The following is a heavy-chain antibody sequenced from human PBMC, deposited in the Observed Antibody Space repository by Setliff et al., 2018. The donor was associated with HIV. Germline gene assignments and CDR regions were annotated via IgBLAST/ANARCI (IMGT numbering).Heavy chain of an antibody. Sequence: ASVKVSCKASGYTFTDFYIHWMRQAPGQGLEWLGRIDPKSGVANYLKKFQGRVIMTRDTSTNTAYMELIRPRFYDTAVYFCARAHFLVAMTRNWFDPWGQGTLVTVSS. CDR1: GYTFTDFY. V-gene: IGHV1-2*06. CDR3: ARAHFLVAMTRNWFDP. D-gene: IGHD5-12*01. CDR2: IDPKSGVA. J-gene: IGHJ5*02.